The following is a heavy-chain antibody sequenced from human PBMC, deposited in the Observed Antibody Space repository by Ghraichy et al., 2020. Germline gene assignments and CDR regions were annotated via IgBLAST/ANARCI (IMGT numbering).Heavy chain of an antibody. CDR2: INHSGST. D-gene: IGHD6-6*01. CDR3: ARGIKLDLYYYYYYMDV. CDR1: GGSFSGYY. Sequence: SDTLSLTCAVYGGSFSGYYWSWIRQPPGKGLEWIGEINHSGSTNYNPSLKSRVTISVDTSKNQFSLKLSSVTAADTAVYYCARGIKLDLYYYYYYMDVWGKGTTVTVSS. V-gene: IGHV4-34*01. J-gene: IGHJ6*03.